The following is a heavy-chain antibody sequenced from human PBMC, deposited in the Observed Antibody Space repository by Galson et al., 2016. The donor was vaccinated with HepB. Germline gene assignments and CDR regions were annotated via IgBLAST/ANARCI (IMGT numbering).Heavy chain of an antibody. V-gene: IGHV3-43*01. Sequence: SLRLSCAASGFTFDDYSMHWVRQAPGKGLEWVSLINWDGGRTYYADSVKGRFTISRDNSKNSLYLQMNSLRTEDTAFYYCAKGGVGTDFYYYGLDVWGQGTTLTVSS. CDR3: AKGGVGTDFYYYGLDV. CDR1: GFTFDDYS. J-gene: IGHJ6*02. D-gene: IGHD2-8*02. CDR2: INWDGGRT.